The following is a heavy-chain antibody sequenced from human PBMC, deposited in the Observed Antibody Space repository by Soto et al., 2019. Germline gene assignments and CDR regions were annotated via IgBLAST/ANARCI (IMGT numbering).Heavy chain of an antibody. CDR3: ANLLRGYDSSGYTDAFDI. D-gene: IGHD3-22*01. CDR1: GYTLTELS. V-gene: IGHV1-24*01. J-gene: IGHJ3*02. CDR2: FDPEDGET. Sequence: ASVKVSCKVSGYTLTELSMHWVRQAPGKGLEWMGGFDPEDGETIYAQKFQGRVTMTEDKSTDTAYMELSSLRSEDTAVYYCANLLRGYDSSGYTDAFDIWGQ.